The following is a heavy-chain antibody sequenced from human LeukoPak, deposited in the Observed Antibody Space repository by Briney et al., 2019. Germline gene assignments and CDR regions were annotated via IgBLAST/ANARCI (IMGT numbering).Heavy chain of an antibody. Sequence: PGGSQTLSCAASGFTFSNYPMNWVRQPPGKGLEWVSAISGGGNTYYADSVEGRSTITRDNFKNTLSLQMNSLRVEDTAMYFCAKDRQLSTWGLGTMVTVPP. CDR2: ISGGGNT. V-gene: IGHV3-23*01. CDR1: GFTFSNYP. CDR3: AKDRQLST. J-gene: IGHJ3*01. D-gene: IGHD3-16*02.